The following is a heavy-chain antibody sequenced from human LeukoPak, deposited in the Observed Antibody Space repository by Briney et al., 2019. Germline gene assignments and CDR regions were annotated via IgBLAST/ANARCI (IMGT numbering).Heavy chain of an antibody. Sequence: GRSLRLSCAASGFTFSSYAMHWVRQAPGKGLEYVSAISSNGGSTYYANSVKGRFTISRDNYKNTLYLQMGSLRAEDMAVYYCAFGGITMVRGALDYWGQGTLVTVSS. CDR2: ISSNGGST. CDR3: AFGGITMVRGALDY. D-gene: IGHD3-10*01. V-gene: IGHV3-64*01. CDR1: GFTFSSYA. J-gene: IGHJ4*02.